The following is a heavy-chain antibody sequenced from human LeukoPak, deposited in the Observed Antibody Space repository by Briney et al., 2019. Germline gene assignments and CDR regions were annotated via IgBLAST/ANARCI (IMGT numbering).Heavy chain of an antibody. CDR3: ARGRGYSYGTPDY. J-gene: IGHJ4*02. V-gene: IGHV1-2*04. D-gene: IGHD5-18*01. Sequence: ASVKVSCKASGGTFSSYAISWVRQAPGQGLEWMGWINPNSGGTNYAQKFQGWVTMTRDTSISTAYMELSRLRSDDTAVYYCARGRGYSYGTPDYWGQGTLVTVSS. CDR2: INPNSGGT. CDR1: GGTFSSYA.